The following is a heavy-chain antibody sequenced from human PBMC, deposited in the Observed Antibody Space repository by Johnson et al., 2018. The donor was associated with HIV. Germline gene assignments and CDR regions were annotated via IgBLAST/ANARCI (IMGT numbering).Heavy chain of an antibody. Sequence: QVQLVESGGGVVQPGRSLRLSCAASGFIFSDYYMTWIRQAPGKGLESISYISSSGSTIYYADSVKGRFTISRDNAKNSLYLQMNSLRAEDTAVYYCARDSQTYDYVWGSYRLKGDDAFDIWGQGTMVTVSS. CDR2: ISSSGSTI. V-gene: IGHV3-11*04. CDR1: GFIFSDYY. J-gene: IGHJ3*02. D-gene: IGHD3-16*02. CDR3: ARDSQTYDYVWGSYRLKGDDAFDI.